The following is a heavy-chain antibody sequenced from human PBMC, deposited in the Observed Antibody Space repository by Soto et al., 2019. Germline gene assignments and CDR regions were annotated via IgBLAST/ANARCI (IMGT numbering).Heavy chain of an antibody. CDR2: INHDGNVT. J-gene: IGHJ5*01. Sequence: EVQLVESGGGLVQPGGSLTLSCEGSGFSFRSYWLHWVRQVPGKGLVWVSRINHDGNVTNYADSVKGRFTISRDNSKNTLFLRMNGLRAEDTAVYYCAREPWGFSRTWYDSWGQGTVVTVSS. CDR3: AREPWGFSRTWYDS. V-gene: IGHV3-74*01. D-gene: IGHD7-27*01. CDR1: GFSFRSYW.